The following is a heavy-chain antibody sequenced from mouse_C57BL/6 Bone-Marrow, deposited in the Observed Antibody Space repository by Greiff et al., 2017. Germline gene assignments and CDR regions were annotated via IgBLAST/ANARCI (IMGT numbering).Heavy chain of an antibody. Sequence: VQLQQSGAELVRPGASVKLSCTASGFNIKDDYMHWVKQRPEQGLEWIGSIDPGNGDTEYASKFKGKATLTADTSSNTAYLQLSSLTCEDTADYEVTAQATCAMDYWGQGTSVTVSS. CDR3: TAQATCAMDY. V-gene: IGHV14-4*01. J-gene: IGHJ4*01. D-gene: IGHD3-2*02. CDR2: IDPGNGDT. CDR1: GFNIKDDY.